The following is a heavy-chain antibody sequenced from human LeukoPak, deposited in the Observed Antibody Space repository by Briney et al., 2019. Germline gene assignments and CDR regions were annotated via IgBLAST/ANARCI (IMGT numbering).Heavy chain of an antibody. Sequence: PSETLSLTCSVSGGSISRHYWRWIRQPPGKGLEWIGYIYYSGRTNHNPSLKSRVTISVDTSKNQFSLQLSSVTAADTAVYYCARVRHYYGSGSYYRFDPWGQGTLVTVSS. V-gene: IGHV4-59*11. CDR2: IYYSGRT. CDR1: GGSISRHY. J-gene: IGHJ5*02. D-gene: IGHD3-10*01. CDR3: ARVRHYYGSGSYYRFDP.